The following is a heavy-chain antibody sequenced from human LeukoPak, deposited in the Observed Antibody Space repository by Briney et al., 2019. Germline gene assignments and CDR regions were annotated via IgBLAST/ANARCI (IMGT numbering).Heavy chain of an antibody. CDR1: GGSISSSSYY. Sequence: SETLSLTCTVSGGSISSSSYYWGWIRQPPGKGLEWIGSIYYSGSTYYNPSLKSRVTISVDTSKNQFSLKLSSVTAADTAVYYRARHRTRYSSSLDYWGQGTLVTVSS. D-gene: IGHD6-6*01. V-gene: IGHV4-39*01. CDR2: IYYSGST. J-gene: IGHJ4*02. CDR3: ARHRTRYSSSLDY.